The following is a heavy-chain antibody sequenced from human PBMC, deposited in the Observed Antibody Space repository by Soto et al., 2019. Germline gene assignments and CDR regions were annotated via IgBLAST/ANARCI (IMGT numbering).Heavy chain of an antibody. J-gene: IGHJ5*02. Sequence: EVQLVESGGGLVKPGGSLRLSCAASGFTFSSYSMNWVRQAPGKGLEWVSSISSSSSYIYYADSVKGRFTISRDNAKNSLYLQMNSLRAEDTAVYYCARDRVXXIVPXXXWFDXWGQGTLVTVSS. CDR1: GFTFSSYS. D-gene: IGHD3-10*01. CDR2: ISSSSSYI. CDR3: ARDRVXXIVPXXXWFDX. V-gene: IGHV3-21*01.